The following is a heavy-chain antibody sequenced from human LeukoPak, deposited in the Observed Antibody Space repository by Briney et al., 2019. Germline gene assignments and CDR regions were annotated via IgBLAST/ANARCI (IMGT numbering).Heavy chain of an antibody. CDR2: ISYDGSDK. CDR1: GFTFSSYA. J-gene: IGHJ4*02. Sequence: PGRSLRLSCAASGFTFSSYAMHWVRQAPGKGLEWVAIISYDGSDKYYADSVKGRLTISRDNSKSTLCLQMISLRTEDTAVYYCARADGSVAGPPSGHWGQGTLVTVSP. D-gene: IGHD6-19*01. V-gene: IGHV3-30-3*01. CDR3: ARADGSVAGPPSGH.